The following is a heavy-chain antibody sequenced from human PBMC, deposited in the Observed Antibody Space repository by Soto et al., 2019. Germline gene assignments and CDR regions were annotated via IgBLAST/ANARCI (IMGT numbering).Heavy chain of an antibody. CDR2: INHSGST. CDR3: ARGRDIVVVPASGFDP. V-gene: IGHV4-34*01. Sequence: SETLSLTCAVYGGSFSGYYWSWIRQPPGKGLEWIGEINHSGSTNYNPSLKSRVTISVDTSKNQFSLKLSSVTAADTAVYYCARGRDIVVVPASGFDPWGQGTLVTVSS. J-gene: IGHJ5*02. D-gene: IGHD2-2*01. CDR1: GGSFSGYY.